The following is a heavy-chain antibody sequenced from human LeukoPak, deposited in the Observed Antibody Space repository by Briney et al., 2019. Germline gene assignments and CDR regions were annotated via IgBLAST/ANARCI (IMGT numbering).Heavy chain of an antibody. Sequence: SEALSLTCSVSGDSISSSTYYWGWIRQPPGKGLEWIGSIYHSGSTYYNPSLKSRVTISVDTSKNQFSLKLSSVTAADTAVYYCARGRYFDWLLYGGSWSSGYRLGSFDYWGQGTLVTVSS. D-gene: IGHD3-9*01. J-gene: IGHJ4*02. CDR2: IYHSGST. CDR1: GDSISSSTYY. CDR3: ARGRYFDWLLYGGSWSSGYRLGSFDY. V-gene: IGHV4-39*07.